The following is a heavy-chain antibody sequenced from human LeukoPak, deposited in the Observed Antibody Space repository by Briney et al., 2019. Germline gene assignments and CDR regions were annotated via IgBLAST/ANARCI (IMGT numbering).Heavy chain of an antibody. CDR2: INHSGST. D-gene: IGHD2-15*01. V-gene: IGHV4-34*01. CDR3: ARLRLRRYYFDY. Sequence: SETLSLTCAVYGGSFSGYYWSWIRQPPGKGLEWIGEINHSGSTNYNPSLKSRVTISVDTSKTQFSLKLSSVTAADTAVYYGARLRLRRYYFDYWGQGTLVTVSS. CDR1: GGSFSGYY. J-gene: IGHJ4*02.